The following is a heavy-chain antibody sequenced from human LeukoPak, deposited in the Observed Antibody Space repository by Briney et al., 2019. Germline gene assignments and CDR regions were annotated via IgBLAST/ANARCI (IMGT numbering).Heavy chain of an antibody. CDR1: GFTYSSYS. Sequence: PGGSLRLSSAAYGFTYSSYSMNWVRQAPGKALEWVSTISSSGDATYYADSVKGRFTISRDNSKNTLYLQMNSLRVEDTAVYYCAKKAYCSGGVCYAPDYWGQGTLVTVSS. CDR3: AKKAYCSGGVCYAPDY. V-gene: IGHV3-23*01. D-gene: IGHD2-8*02. J-gene: IGHJ4*02. CDR2: ISSSGDAT.